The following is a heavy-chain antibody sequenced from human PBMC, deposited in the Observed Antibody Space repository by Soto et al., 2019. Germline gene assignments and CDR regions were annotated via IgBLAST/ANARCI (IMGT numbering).Heavy chain of an antibody. V-gene: IGHV1-24*01. Sequence: APVKVSCKVSGYTLTELSMHWVRQAPGKGLEWMGGFDPEDGETIYAQKFQGRVTMTEDTSTDTAYMELSSLRSEDTAVYYCATETGQRSGDDFWSGYHYPPGDYYGMDVWGQGTTVTVSS. CDR3: ATETGQRSGDDFWSGYHYPPGDYYGMDV. D-gene: IGHD3-3*01. CDR2: FDPEDGET. CDR1: GYTLTELS. J-gene: IGHJ6*02.